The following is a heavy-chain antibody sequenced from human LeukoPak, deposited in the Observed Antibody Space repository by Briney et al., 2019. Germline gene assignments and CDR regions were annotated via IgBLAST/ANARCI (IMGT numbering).Heavy chain of an antibody. Sequence: GKSLRLSCATSGFTFSGYGMHWVRQAPGKGLEWVTVIWSDGSNKYYADSVKGRFTISRDNSKNTLYLQMNSLRAEDTAVYYCARGYYAGRGHHFEYWGQGALVTVSS. J-gene: IGHJ4*02. CDR1: GFTFSGYG. V-gene: IGHV3-33*01. CDR3: ARGYYAGRGHHFEY. D-gene: IGHD3-22*01. CDR2: IWSDGSNK.